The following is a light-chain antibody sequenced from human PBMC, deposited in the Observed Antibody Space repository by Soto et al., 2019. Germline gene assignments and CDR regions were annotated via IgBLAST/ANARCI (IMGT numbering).Light chain of an antibody. Sequence: DIVLTQSPATLSLSPGDRATLSCRASQSVDGYLVWYQQKPGQAPRLLIYDTSNRATGIPARFSGGGSGTDFSLTISSLEPEDFAIYYCQQRNNWPPWLTFGGGTKVEIK. V-gene: IGKV3-11*01. J-gene: IGKJ4*01. CDR2: DTS. CDR1: QSVDGY. CDR3: QQRNNWPPWLT.